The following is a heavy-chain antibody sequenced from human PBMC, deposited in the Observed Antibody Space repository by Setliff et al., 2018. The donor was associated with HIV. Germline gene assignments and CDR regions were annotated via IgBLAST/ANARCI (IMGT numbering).Heavy chain of an antibody. CDR2: INPKSGDT. CDR3: ARDLRVIGSFDY. Sequence: ASVKVSCKTSGYTFTGYYIHWVRQAPGQGLEWMGWINPKSGDTNFAQKFQGRVTMARDTSISTAYMELSRLRSDDTAVYFCARDLRVIGSFDYWGQRTLVTVSS. CDR1: GYTFTGYY. V-gene: IGHV1-2*02. J-gene: IGHJ4*02. D-gene: IGHD3-16*02.